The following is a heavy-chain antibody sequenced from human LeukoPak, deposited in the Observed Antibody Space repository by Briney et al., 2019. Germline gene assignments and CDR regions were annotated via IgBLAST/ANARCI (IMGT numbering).Heavy chain of an antibody. CDR1: GYTFTSYW. V-gene: IGHV5-51*01. J-gene: IGHJ4*02. CDR3: ARLIVGIPGPLDY. CDR2: IYPGDSDT. Sequence: GESLKISCKGSGYTFTSYWIGWVRQMLGKGLEWMGIIYPGDSDTTYSPSFQGQVTISADKSISTAYLQWSSLKASDTAMYYCARLIVGIPGPLDYWGQGTLVTVSS. D-gene: IGHD1-26*01.